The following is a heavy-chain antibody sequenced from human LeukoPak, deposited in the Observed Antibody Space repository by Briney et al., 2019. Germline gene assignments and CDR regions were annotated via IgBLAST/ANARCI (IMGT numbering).Heavy chain of an antibody. CDR3: ARTRYDTWIQPGDAFDI. Sequence: GESLKISCKGSGYSFTSYWIGWVRQMPGKGLEWMGIIYPGDSDTRYSPSFQGQVTISADKSISTAYLQWSSLKASDTAMYYCARTRYDTWIQPGDAFDIWGQGTMVTVSS. CDR1: GYSFTSYW. V-gene: IGHV5-51*01. CDR2: IYPGDSDT. D-gene: IGHD5-18*01. J-gene: IGHJ3*02.